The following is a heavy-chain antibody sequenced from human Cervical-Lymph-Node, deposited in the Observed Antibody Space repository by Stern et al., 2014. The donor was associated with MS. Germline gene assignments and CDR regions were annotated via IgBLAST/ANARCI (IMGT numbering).Heavy chain of an antibody. CDR3: ARPRLPFYYYYGMDV. CDR1: GFIFSSYG. Sequence: VPLVESGGGVVQPGRSLRLSCAASGFIFSSYGMHWVRQAPGKGLEWVAVISDDGSNKYYADSVKGRFSISRDSSKDTLYLQMNRLRPEDTAVYYCARPRLPFYYYYGMDVWGPGTTVTVSS. D-gene: IGHD5-18*01. J-gene: IGHJ6*02. CDR2: ISDDGSNK. V-gene: IGHV3-30*03.